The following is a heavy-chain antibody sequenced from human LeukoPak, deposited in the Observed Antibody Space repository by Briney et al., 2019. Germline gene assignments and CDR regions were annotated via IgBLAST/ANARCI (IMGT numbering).Heavy chain of an antibody. Sequence: GASVKVSCKASGYTFTSYGISWVRHAPGQGLEWMVWISAYNGNTNYAQKLQGRVTMTTDTSTSTAYMELRSLRSDDTAVYYCARAPVTMVRGVVVYYYYGMDVWGQGTTVTVSS. V-gene: IGHV1-18*01. J-gene: IGHJ6*02. CDR2: ISAYNGNT. CDR1: GYTFTSYG. CDR3: ARAPVTMVRGVVVYYYYGMDV. D-gene: IGHD3-10*01.